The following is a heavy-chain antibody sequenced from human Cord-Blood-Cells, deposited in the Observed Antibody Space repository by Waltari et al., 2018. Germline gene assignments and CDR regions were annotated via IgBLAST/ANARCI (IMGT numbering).Heavy chain of an antibody. CDR1: GFTFRSYS. D-gene: IGHD2-15*01. Sequence: EVQLVESGGGLVKPGGSLRLSCAASGFTFRSYSMNWVRQAPGKGLEWVSSISSSSSYIYYADSVKGRFTISRDNAKNSLYLQMNSLRAEDTAVYYCARDRNGGNYFDYWGQGTLVTVSS. V-gene: IGHV3-21*01. J-gene: IGHJ4*02. CDR2: ISSSSSYI. CDR3: ARDRNGGNYFDY.